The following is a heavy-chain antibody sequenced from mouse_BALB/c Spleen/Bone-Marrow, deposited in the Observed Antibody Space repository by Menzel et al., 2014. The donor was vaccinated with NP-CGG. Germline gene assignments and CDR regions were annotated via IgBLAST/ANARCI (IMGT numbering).Heavy chain of an antibody. CDR1: GFDFSRYW. V-gene: IGHV4-1*02. CDR3: ARNGYYGYSDY. Sequence: EVKVVESGGGLVQPGGSLKLSCAASGFDFSRYWMSWVRQAPGKGLEWIGEINPDSSTINYTPSLKDKLIISRDNAKNALYLQMSKVRSEDTALYYCARNGYYGYSDYWGQGTTLTVSS. J-gene: IGHJ2*01. CDR2: INPDSSTI. D-gene: IGHD2-1*01.